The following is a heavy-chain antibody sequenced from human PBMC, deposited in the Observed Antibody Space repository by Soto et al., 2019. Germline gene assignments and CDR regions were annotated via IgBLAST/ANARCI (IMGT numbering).Heavy chain of an antibody. V-gene: IGHV5-51*01. J-gene: IGHJ4*02. D-gene: IGHD1-26*01. CDR2: INPGDSDT. CDR3: ARLGAPFSGSYYREFDY. Sequence: GESLKISCKGSGYSFTNYWIGWVRQMPGKGLEWMGIINPGDSDTRYSPSFQGQVTISTDKSISTAYLQWSSLKASDTAMYYCARLGAPFSGSYYREFDYWGQGTLVAVSS. CDR1: GYSFTNYW.